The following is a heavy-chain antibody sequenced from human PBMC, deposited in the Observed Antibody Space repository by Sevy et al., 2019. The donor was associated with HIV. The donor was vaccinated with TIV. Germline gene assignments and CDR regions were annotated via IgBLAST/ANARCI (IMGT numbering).Heavy chain of an antibody. CDR3: ASLPNNYYDSSGYSGNDAFDV. CDR2: IWNHRSNK. J-gene: IGHJ3*01. Sequence: GGSLRLSCAASGFTFSSYGMHWVRQAPGKGLEWVAVIWNHRSNKHYADSVKGRFTISRDNSKNTLYLQMNSLRAEDTAVYYCASLPNNYYDSSGYSGNDAFDVWGQGTMVTVSS. CDR1: GFTFSSYG. D-gene: IGHD3-22*01. V-gene: IGHV3-33*01.